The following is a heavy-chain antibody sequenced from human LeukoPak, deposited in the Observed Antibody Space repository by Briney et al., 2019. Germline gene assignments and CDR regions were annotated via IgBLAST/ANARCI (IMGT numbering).Heavy chain of an antibody. J-gene: IGHJ4*02. CDR1: GYTFTNYY. Sequence: GASVKVSCKASGYTFTNYYMHWVRQAPGQGLEWMGIINPSGGSTSYAQNFQGRVTLTRDTSTSTVYMELSNLRSDDTAVYSCARSSAWYYFDCWGQGTLVTVSS. D-gene: IGHD6-19*01. CDR3: ARSSAWYYFDC. CDR2: INPSGGST. V-gene: IGHV1-46*01.